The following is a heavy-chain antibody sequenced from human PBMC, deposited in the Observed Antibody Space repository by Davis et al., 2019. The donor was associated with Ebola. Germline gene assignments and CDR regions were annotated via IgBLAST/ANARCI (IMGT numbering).Heavy chain of an antibody. D-gene: IGHD6-19*01. CDR2: INHTGST. V-gene: IGHV4-34*01. Sequence: SETLSLTCVVYGASFSGYYWSWIRQSPGKGLEWIGEINHTGSTDYSPSLKSRVSISVDTSKNQFSLKLSSVTAADTAVYYCARGGSGWYTRLPLDYWGQGTLVTVSS. CDR3: ARGGSGWYTRLPLDY. CDR1: GASFSGYY. J-gene: IGHJ4*02.